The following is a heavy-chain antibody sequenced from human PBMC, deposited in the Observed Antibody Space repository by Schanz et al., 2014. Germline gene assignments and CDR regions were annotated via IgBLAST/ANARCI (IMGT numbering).Heavy chain of an antibody. CDR2: ITTNGVNGGST. V-gene: IGHV3-64D*06. J-gene: IGHJ3*02. CDR1: GFNFGDYY. CDR3: AKRCSSTSCSHGAFDI. Sequence: DVQLVESGGGLVQSGGSLRLSCAASGFNFGDYYMTWVRQAPGKGLEYVSGITTNGVNGGSTYHADSVKGRFTISRDNSKNTLYLQMNSLRDEDTAMYYCAKRCSSTSCSHGAFDIWGQGTMVTVSS. D-gene: IGHD2-2*01.